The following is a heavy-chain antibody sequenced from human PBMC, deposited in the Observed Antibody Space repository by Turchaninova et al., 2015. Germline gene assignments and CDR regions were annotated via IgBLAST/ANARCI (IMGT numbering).Heavy chain of an antibody. D-gene: IGHD4-17*01. CDR2: INHSGST. J-gene: IGHJ3*02. CDR1: GGSFSGYY. Sequence: QVQLQPWGAGLLQPSETLSLTCAVYGGSFSGYYWSWMRLPPGKGLDWSGEINHSGSTNYNPSLKSRVTISVDTSKNQFSLKLSSVTAADTAVYYCARGGYGDYQDAFDIWGQGTMVTVSS. CDR3: ARGGYGDYQDAFDI. V-gene: IGHV4-34*01.